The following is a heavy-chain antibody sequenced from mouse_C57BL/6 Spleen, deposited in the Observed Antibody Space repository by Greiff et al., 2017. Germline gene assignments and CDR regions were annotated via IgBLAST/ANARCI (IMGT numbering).Heavy chain of an antibody. D-gene: IGHD1-1*01. J-gene: IGHJ1*03. V-gene: IGHV3-6*01. CDR2: ISYDGSN. Sequence: ESGPGLVKPSQSLSLTCSVTGYSITSGYYWNWIRQFPGNKLEWMGYISYDGSNNYNPSLKNRISITRDTSKNQFFLKLNSVTTEDTATYYCARDRSTGYFDVWGTGTTVTVSS. CDR3: ARDRSTGYFDV. CDR1: GYSITSGYY.